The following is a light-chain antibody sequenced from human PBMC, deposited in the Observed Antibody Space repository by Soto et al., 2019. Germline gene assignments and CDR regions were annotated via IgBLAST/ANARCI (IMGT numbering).Light chain of an antibody. Sequence: IVVTQSPATLSVSPGERATLSCRASQSVSGNLAWYQQKPGQAPRLLIYGASTRATGIPARFSGSGSGTEFTLTISSLQSEDFAVYSCLQYNNWPLFGQGTKVDIK. V-gene: IGKV3-15*01. CDR1: QSVSGN. CDR2: GAS. CDR3: LQYNNWPL. J-gene: IGKJ1*01.